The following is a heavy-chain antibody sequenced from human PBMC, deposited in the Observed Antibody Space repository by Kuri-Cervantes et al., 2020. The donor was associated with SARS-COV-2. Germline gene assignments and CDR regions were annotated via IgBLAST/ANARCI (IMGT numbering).Heavy chain of an antibody. CDR3: AREEAAAGTGFDY. J-gene: IGHJ4*02. CDR1: GGSISSGDYY. D-gene: IGHD6-13*01. V-gene: IGHV4-61*08. CDR2: IYTSGST. Sequence: SETLSLTCTVSGGSISSGDYYWSWIRQPPGKGLEWIGYIYTSGSTNYNPSLKSRVTISVDTSKNQFSLKLSSVTAADTAVYYCAREEAAAGTGFDYWGQGTLVTVSS.